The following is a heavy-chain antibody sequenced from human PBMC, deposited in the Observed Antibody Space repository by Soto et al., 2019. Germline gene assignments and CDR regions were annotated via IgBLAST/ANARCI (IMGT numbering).Heavy chain of an antibody. D-gene: IGHD1-20*01. V-gene: IGHV3-23*01. Sequence: GGSLRLSCEASGFTLRNYAMTWVRQAPGKGLEWVSLISANDVGTYYAESVKTRFTISTDQSRNTVYLQMDSLRADDTAIYYCAKAKNDYNWDNRPPFDYWGQGTLVTVS. CDR3: AKAKNDYNWDNRPPFDY. CDR2: ISANDVGT. J-gene: IGHJ4*02. CDR1: GFTLRNYA.